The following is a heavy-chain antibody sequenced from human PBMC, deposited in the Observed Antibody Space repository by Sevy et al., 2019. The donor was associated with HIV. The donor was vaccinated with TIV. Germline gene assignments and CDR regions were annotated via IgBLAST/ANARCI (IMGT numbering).Heavy chain of an antibody. CDR3: ARDPNIVLVPAANAFDI. CDR2: INPSGGST. Sequence: ASVKVSCKASGYTFTSYYMHWVRQAPGQGLEWMGIINPSGGSTSYAQKFQGRVTMTRDTSTNTVYMGLSSLRSEDTAVYYCARDPNIVLVPAANAFDIWGQGTMVTVSS. CDR1: GYTFTSYY. V-gene: IGHV1-46*01. J-gene: IGHJ3*02. D-gene: IGHD2-2*01.